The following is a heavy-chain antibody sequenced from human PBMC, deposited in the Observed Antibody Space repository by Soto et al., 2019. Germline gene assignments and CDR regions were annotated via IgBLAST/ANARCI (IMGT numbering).Heavy chain of an antibody. CDR1: GYTVTGYY. D-gene: IGHD2-2*01. CDR2: INPNSGGT. CDR3: ARGIGYCSSTSCSWRYYYGMDV. Sequence: ASVQVSGKASGYTVTGYYMHCVRQAPGQVLEWMGWINPNSGGTNYAQKFQGRVTMTRDTSISTAYMELSRLRSDDTAVYYCARGIGYCSSTSCSWRYYYGMDVWGQGTTVTVSS. V-gene: IGHV1-2*02. J-gene: IGHJ6*02.